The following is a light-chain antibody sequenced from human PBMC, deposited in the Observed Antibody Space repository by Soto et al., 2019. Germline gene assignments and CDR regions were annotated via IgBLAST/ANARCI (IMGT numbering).Light chain of an antibody. CDR2: DVS. V-gene: IGLV2-14*03. CDR3: STYTSSSTLYV. Sequence: QSVLTQPASVSGSPGQSITISCTGTSSDVGGYKYVSWYQHYPGKAPKLMIYDVSNRPSGVSNRFSVSKSGNTASLTISGLQAEDEADYYCSTYTSSSTLYVFGTGTKLTVL. J-gene: IGLJ1*01. CDR1: SSDVGGYKY.